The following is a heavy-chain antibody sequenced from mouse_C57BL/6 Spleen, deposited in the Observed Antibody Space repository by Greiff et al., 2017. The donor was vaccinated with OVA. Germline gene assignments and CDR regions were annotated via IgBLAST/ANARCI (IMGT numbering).Heavy chain of an antibody. CDR2: INPNNGGT. Sequence: VQLKQSGPELVKPGASVKISCKASGYTFTDYYMNWVKQSHGKSLEWIGDINPNNGGTSYNQKFKGKATLTVDKSSSTAYMELRSLTSEDSAVYYCARKGPYYSNYEGNYFDYWGQGTTLTVSS. D-gene: IGHD2-5*01. CDR1: GYTFTDYY. J-gene: IGHJ2*01. CDR3: ARKGPYYSNYEGNYFDY. V-gene: IGHV1-26*01.